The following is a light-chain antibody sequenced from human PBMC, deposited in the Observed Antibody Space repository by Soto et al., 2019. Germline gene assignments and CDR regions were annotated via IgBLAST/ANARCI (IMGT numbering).Light chain of an antibody. CDR1: QDINSW. Sequence: DVQMTQSPSSLSASVGDRVTITCRASQDINSWLAWYQQKQGNAPKSLIYAASSLQTGVPSRFSGSASGTDFTLTISNLQPEDSATYYCQQCIIVPLTFGGGTKVEIK. CDR2: AAS. J-gene: IGKJ4*01. CDR3: QQCIIVPLT. V-gene: IGKV1D-16*01.